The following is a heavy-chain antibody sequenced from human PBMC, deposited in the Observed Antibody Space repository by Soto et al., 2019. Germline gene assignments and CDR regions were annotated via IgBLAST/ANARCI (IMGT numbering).Heavy chain of an antibody. CDR3: AKAAIYDSSDSWFDP. J-gene: IGHJ5*02. CDR1: GFTSGSYA. CDR2: MSGSGMA. D-gene: IGHD3-22*01. V-gene: IGHV3-23*01. Sequence: GGSLRLSCAASGFTSGSYAIIFGGHSPLKGLEWVSGMSGSGMAYYADSVKGRFTISRDNSKNTLYLQMNNLRAEDTAVYYCAKAAIYDSSDSWFDPWGQGILVTVSS.